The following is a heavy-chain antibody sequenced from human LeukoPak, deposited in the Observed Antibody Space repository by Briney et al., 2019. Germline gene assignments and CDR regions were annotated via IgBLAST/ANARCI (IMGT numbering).Heavy chain of an antibody. CDR3: ARNDFWSGYYTGPHFDY. J-gene: IGHJ4*02. CDR1: GYTFTSYY. CDR2: INPSGGST. V-gene: IGHV1-46*01. D-gene: IGHD3-3*01. Sequence: ASVKVSCKASGYTFTSYYMHWVRQAPGQGLEWMGIINPSGGSTSYAQKFQGRVTMTRDTSTSTVYMELSSLRSEDTAVYYCARNDFWSGYYTGPHFDYWGQGTLVTVSS.